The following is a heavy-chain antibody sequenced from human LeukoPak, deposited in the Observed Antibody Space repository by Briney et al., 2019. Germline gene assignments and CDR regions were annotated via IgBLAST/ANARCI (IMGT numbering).Heavy chain of an antibody. CDR3: ATGGLYDLLDY. CDR1: GYTLTELS. D-gene: IGHD3-9*01. J-gene: IGHJ4*02. V-gene: IGHV1-24*01. Sequence: ASVKVSCKVSGYTLTELSMHWVRQAPGKGLEWMGGFEPADGEIIYAQKFQGRVTMTEDTSTDTAFMELRSLRSEDTAVYYCATGGLYDLLDYGGQGTLVTVSS. CDR2: FEPADGEI.